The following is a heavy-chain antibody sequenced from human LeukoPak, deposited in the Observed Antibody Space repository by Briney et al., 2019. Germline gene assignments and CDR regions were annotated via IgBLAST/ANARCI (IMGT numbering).Heavy chain of an antibody. V-gene: IGHV5-10-1*01. Sequence: GESLKISCQGSGYRFTKYWITWVRQMPGKGLEWMGTIDPSDSYTNYSPSFQGHVTFSADTSISTAYLQWSSLKDSDTAMYYCARRLVGHYYDSSWGQGTLVTVSS. CDR1: GYRFTKYW. CDR2: IDPSDSYT. J-gene: IGHJ4*02. CDR3: ARRLVGHYYDSS. D-gene: IGHD3-22*01.